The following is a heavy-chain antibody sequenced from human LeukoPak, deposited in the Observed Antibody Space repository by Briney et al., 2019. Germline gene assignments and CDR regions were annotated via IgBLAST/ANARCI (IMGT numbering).Heavy chain of an antibody. CDR3: ARDRGIRDGYSPHYYGMDV. CDR1: GFTFSSYS. CDR2: ISSSSSTI. J-gene: IGHJ6*02. V-gene: IGHV3-48*02. Sequence: PGGSLRLSCAASGFTFSSYSMNWVRQAPGKGLEWVSYISSSSSTIYYADSVKGRFTISRDNAKNSLYLQMNSLRDEDTAVYYCARDRGIRDGYSPHYYGMDVWGQGTTVTVSS. D-gene: IGHD5-24*01.